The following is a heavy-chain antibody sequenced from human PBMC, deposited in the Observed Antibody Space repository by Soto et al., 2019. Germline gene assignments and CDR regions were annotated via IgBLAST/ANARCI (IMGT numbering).Heavy chain of an antibody. CDR1: GFTFSDYY. D-gene: IGHD5-18*01. CDR3: AGGAAMAYGMDV. Sequence: QVQLVESGGGLVKPGGSLRLSCAASGFTFSDYYMSWIRQAPGKGLEWVSYISSSGSTIFYADSVKGRFTISRDNAKNSLYLQINRPKAEDTGVYYCAGGAAMAYGMDVWGQGTTVTVSS. CDR2: ISSSGSTI. J-gene: IGHJ6*02. V-gene: IGHV3-11*01.